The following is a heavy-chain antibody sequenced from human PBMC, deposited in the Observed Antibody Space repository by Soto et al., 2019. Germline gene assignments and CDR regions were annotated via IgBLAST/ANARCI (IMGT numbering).Heavy chain of an antibody. J-gene: IGHJ4*02. CDR3: ATQNFEY. CDR1: GFSISDYA. V-gene: IGHV3-23*01. Sequence: GGSLRLSCAASGFSISDYAMSWVRQAPGKGLEWVSTIRSSDGSTYYRDSVKGRFTISRDTSKNTLFLQMNSLRAEDTAVYYCATQNFEYWGLGTLVTVSS. CDR2: IRSSDGST.